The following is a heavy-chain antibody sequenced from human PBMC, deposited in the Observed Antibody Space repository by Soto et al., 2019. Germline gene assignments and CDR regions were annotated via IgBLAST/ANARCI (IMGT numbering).Heavy chain of an antibody. J-gene: IGHJ5*02. Sequence: GESLTTSWKGSGYRFTSYWIGWVRHRPGKGLEWMWIIYPGDSDTRYSPSFQGQVTISADKSISTAYLQWSSLKASDTAMYYCARQREYYDSSGYYSPAYNWFDPWGQGTLVTVS. CDR2: IYPGDSDT. D-gene: IGHD3-22*01. CDR3: ARQREYYDSSGYYSPAYNWFDP. V-gene: IGHV5-51*01. CDR1: GYRFTSYW.